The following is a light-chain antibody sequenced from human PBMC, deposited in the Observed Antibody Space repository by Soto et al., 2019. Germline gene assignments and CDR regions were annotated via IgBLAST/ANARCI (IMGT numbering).Light chain of an antibody. CDR3: QQCSGSPPRT. CDR1: QTIVSTY. J-gene: IGKJ1*01. CDR2: GTS. Sequence: EVVLTQSTGTLSLSPGERATLYCRTSQTIVSTYLAWYQHKAGQAPRLLMYGTSSRATGIPDRFSGSGSGTEFDLTTSSEEPEGSAIYSCQQCSGSPPRTVGQGTKMEFK. V-gene: IGKV3-20*01.